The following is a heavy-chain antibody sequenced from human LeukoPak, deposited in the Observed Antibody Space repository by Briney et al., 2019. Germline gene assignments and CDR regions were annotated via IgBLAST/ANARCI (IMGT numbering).Heavy chain of an antibody. CDR2: ITDSGVDT. CDR1: GFTFNSDA. CDR3: AKLGDWNYYYYMDV. D-gene: IGHD2-21*01. V-gene: IGHV3-23*01. J-gene: IGHJ6*03. Sequence: GGSLRLSCAASGFTFNSDAMTWVRQAPEKGLEWVSSITDSGVDTYYADSVKGRFTISRDNSKNTLFLQMNSLRAEDTAVYYCAKLGDWNYYYYMDVWGKGTTVTVSS.